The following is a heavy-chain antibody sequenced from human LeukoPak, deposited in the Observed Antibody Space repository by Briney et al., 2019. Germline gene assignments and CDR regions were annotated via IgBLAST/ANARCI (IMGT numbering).Heavy chain of an antibody. J-gene: IGHJ4*02. V-gene: IGHV4-39*01. Sequence: SETLSLTCTVSGGSISSSSYYWGWIRQPPGKGLEWIGSIYYSGSTYYNPSLKSRVTISVDTSKNQFSLKLSSVTAADTAVYYCARSSIAARQYFDYWGQGTLVTVSS. D-gene: IGHD6-6*01. CDR3: ARSSIAARQYFDY. CDR1: GGSISSSSYY. CDR2: IYYSGST.